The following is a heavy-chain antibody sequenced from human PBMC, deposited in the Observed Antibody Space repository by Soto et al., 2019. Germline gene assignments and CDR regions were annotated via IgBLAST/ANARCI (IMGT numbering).Heavy chain of an antibody. CDR2: ISGYNGNT. CDR1: GYTFNNYG. CDR3: SRFIMVGGWFDPNYYHGMDV. Sequence: ATVKVSCKTSGYTFNNYGINWVRQAPGQGLEWMGWISGYNGNTNYAQTVQGRVTMTTDTSTGTVYMELRSLKSDDTAIYYCSRFIMVGGWFDPNYYHGMDVWGQGTTVTVSS. V-gene: IGHV1-18*01. J-gene: IGHJ6*02. D-gene: IGHD6-19*01.